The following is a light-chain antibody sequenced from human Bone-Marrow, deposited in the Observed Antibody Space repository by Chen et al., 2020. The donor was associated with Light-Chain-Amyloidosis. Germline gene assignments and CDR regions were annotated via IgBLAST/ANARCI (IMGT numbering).Light chain of an antibody. CDR3: QQSISYPFT. V-gene: IGKV1-9*01. J-gene: IGKJ4*01. CDR2: AAS. CDR1: QGINNF. Sequence: DIQLTQFPSFLSASIGETVTITCRASQGINNFLVWYQQKPGKAPRLLIYAASTLHSGVPSRFIGSGSGTEFSLTIISLQPEDFATYHCQQSISYPFTFGGGTKVEVK.